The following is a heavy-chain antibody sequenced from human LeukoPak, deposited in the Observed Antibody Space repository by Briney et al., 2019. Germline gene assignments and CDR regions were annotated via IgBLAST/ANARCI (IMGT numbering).Heavy chain of an antibody. J-gene: IGHJ4*01. Sequence: PSGTLSLTCTVSGFSISSYHWPWIRQPPGKGLEWIGQTSYSGSTNNTPSLKSRVTISVDLSKNQFSLRLRSGTAADTGVYYCVRWTGHFDFWGRATLATVSS. CDR2: TSYSGST. V-gene: IGHV4-59*08. D-gene: IGHD3/OR15-3a*01. CDR3: VRWTGHFDF. CDR1: GFSISSYH.